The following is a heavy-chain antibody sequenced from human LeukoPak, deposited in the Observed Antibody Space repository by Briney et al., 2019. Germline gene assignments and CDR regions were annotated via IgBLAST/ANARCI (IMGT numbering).Heavy chain of an antibody. V-gene: IGHV3-66*01. J-gene: IGHJ3*02. CDR1: GFTFTDAW. Sequence: GGSLRLSCGASGFTFTDAWMSWVRQAPGKGLEWVSVIYSGGSTYYADSVKGRFTISRDNSKNTLYLQMNSLRAEDTAVYYCARDGDYGGNSEAFDIWGQGTMVTVSS. CDR3: ARDGDYGGNSEAFDI. CDR2: IYSGGST. D-gene: IGHD4-23*01.